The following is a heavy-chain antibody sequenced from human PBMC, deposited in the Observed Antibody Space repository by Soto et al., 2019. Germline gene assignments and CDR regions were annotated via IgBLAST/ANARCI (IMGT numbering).Heavy chain of an antibody. V-gene: IGHV3-30*18. Sequence: GGSLRLSCAASGFTFSSYGMHWVRQAPGKGLEWVAVISYDGSNKYYADSVKGRFTISRDNSKNTLYLQMNSLRAEDTAVYYCAKSSRGDIVVVPAAMRVATFDYWGQGTLVTVSS. CDR2: ISYDGSNK. J-gene: IGHJ4*02. CDR3: AKSSRGDIVVVPAAMRVATFDY. D-gene: IGHD2-2*01. CDR1: GFTFSSYG.